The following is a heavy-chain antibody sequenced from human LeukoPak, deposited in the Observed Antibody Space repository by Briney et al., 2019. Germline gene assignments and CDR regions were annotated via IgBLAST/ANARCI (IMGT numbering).Heavy chain of an antibody. D-gene: IGHD5-12*01. J-gene: IGHJ4*02. CDR1: GYTFTGYY. CDR3: ARDIVATIGLDY. CDR2: INPNSGGT. V-gene: IGHV1-2*02. Sequence: ASVKVSCKASGYTFTGYYMHWVRQAPGQGLEWMGWINPNSGGTNYAQKFQGRVTMTRGTSISTAYMELSRLRSDDTAVYYCARDIVATIGLDYWGQGTLVTVSS.